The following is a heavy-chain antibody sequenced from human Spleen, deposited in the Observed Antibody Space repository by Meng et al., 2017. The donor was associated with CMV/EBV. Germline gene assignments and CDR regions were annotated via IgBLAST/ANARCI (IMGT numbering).Heavy chain of an antibody. D-gene: IGHD3-16*01. CDR3: AKVVITFGGVIYGMDV. CDR2: ISGSGGST. Sequence: GESLKISCAASGFTFTNYAMSWVRQAPGKGLEWVSAISGSGGSTYYADSVKGRFTISRDNSKNTLYLQMNSLRAEDTAVYYCAKVVITFGGVIYGMDVWGQGTTVTVSS. J-gene: IGHJ6*02. CDR1: GFTFTNYA. V-gene: IGHV3-23*01.